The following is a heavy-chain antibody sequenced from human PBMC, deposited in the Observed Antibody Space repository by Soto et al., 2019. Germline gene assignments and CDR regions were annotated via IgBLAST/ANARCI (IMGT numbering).Heavy chain of an antibody. CDR1: GVSISGYW. CDR3: AREKDPGTTLSGFDP. CDR2: IKSDGGSI. D-gene: IGHD4-4*01. V-gene: IGHV3-74*01. J-gene: IGHJ5*02. Sequence: GGSLRLSCAAPGVSISGYWMHWVRQAPGKGLLWVSRIKSDGGSINYADSVKGRFTISRDNAKNTLYLQMNSLRAEDTAVYYCAREKDPGTTLSGFDPWGQGTLVTVSS.